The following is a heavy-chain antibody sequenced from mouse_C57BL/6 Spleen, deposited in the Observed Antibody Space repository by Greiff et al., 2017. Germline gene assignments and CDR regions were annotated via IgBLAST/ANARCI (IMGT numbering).Heavy chain of an antibody. D-gene: IGHD2-5*01. Sequence: VQLVESGPELVKPGASVKISCKASGYTFTDYYINWVKQRPGQGLEWIGRIFPGSGSTYYNEKFKGKATLTVDKSSSTAYMLLSSLTSEDSAVYFCARAYSKRAHAMDYWGQGTSVTVSS. J-gene: IGHJ4*01. V-gene: IGHV1-75*01. CDR3: ARAYSKRAHAMDY. CDR2: IFPGSGST. CDR1: GYTFTDYY.